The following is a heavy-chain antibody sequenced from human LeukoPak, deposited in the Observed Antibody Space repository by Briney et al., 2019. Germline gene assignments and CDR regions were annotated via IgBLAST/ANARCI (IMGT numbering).Heavy chain of an antibody. D-gene: IGHD3-10*01. Sequence: PSVKVSCRASGYTFTGYYMHWVRQAPGQGREWMGWINPNSGGTNYAQKFQGRVTMTRDTSISTAYMELSRLRSDDTAVYYCAREVSYGAGFDYWGQGTLVTVSS. CDR2: INPNSGGT. V-gene: IGHV1-2*02. CDR3: AREVSYGAGFDY. CDR1: GYTFTGYY. J-gene: IGHJ4*02.